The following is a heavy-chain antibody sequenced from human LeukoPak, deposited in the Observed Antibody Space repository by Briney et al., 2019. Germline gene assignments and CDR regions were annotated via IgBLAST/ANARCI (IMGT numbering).Heavy chain of an antibody. D-gene: IGHD3-22*01. J-gene: IGHJ5*02. V-gene: IGHV1-18*04. Sequence: GASVKVSCKASGYTFTDYYFHWVRQAPGQGLEWMGWISAYNGNTNYAQKLQGRVTMTTDTSTSTAYMELRSLRSDDTAVYYCARGMVGYYDSSGYYHNWFDPWGQGTLVTVSS. CDR2: ISAYNGNT. CDR1: GYTFTDYY. CDR3: ARGMVGYYDSSGYYHNWFDP.